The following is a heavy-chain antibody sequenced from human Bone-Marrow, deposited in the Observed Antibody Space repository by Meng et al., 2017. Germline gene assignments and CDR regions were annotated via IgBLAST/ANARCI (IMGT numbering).Heavy chain of an antibody. CDR2: ISYDGSNK. V-gene: IGHV3-30*04. Sequence: GESLKISCAGSGFTVSSNEMTWVRQAPGKGLEWVAVISYDGSNKYYADSVKGRFTISRDNSKNTLYLQMNSLRAEDTAVYYCARDGPSYYYDSSGYYYAFDIWGQGTMVTVSS. J-gene: IGHJ3*02. D-gene: IGHD3-22*01. CDR1: GFTVSSNE. CDR3: ARDGPSYYYDSSGYYYAFDI.